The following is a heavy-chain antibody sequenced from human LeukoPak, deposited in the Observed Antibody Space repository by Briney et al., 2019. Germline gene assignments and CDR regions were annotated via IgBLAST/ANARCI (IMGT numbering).Heavy chain of an antibody. CDR3: ARSYDSSASGFDY. Sequence: SETLSLTCTVSGGSISSDAYYWSWIRQHPGKGLEWIGYIYYSGSTYYNPSLKSRVTISGDTSKNHFSLTLSSVTAADTAVYYCARSYDSSASGFDYWGQGTLVTVSP. CDR2: IYYSGST. CDR1: GGSISSDAYY. D-gene: IGHD3-22*01. V-gene: IGHV4-31*03. J-gene: IGHJ4*02.